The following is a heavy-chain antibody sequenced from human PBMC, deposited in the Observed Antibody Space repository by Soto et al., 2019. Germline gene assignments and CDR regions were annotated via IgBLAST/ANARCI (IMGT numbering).Heavy chain of an antibody. CDR2: IIPIFGTA. J-gene: IGHJ6*02. D-gene: IGHD6-13*01. Sequence: QVQLVQSGAEVKKPGSSVKVSCKASGGTFSSYAISWVRQAPGQGLEWMGGIIPIFGTANYAQKFQGRVTFTADESTSPAYMELSSLRSEDTAVYYCARAPLIAAAASTRYYYGMDVWGQGTTVTVSS. CDR1: GGTFSSYA. V-gene: IGHV1-69*01. CDR3: ARAPLIAAAASTRYYYGMDV.